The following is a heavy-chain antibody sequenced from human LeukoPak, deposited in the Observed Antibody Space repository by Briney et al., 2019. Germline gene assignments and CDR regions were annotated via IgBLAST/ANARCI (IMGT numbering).Heavy chain of an antibody. CDR2: IYYSGST. CDR1: GGSISSGDYY. D-gene: IGHD2-2*01. Sequence: SETLSLTCTVSGGSISSGDYYWSWIRQPPGKGLEWTGYIYYSGSTYYNPSLKSRVTISVDTSKNQFSLKLSSVTAADTAVYYCARVDIVVVPAARGIFDYWGQGTLVTVSS. V-gene: IGHV4-30-4*08. CDR3: ARVDIVVVPAARGIFDY. J-gene: IGHJ4*02.